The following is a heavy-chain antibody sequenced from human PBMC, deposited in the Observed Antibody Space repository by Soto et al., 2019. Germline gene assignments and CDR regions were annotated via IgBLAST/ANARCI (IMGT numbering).Heavy chain of an antibody. Sequence: KPSETLSLTCTVSGGSISSYYWSWIRQPPGKGLEWIGYIYYSGSTNYNPSLKSRVTISVDTSKNQFSLKLSSVTAADTAVYYCAREARGYYDSSGYLTVYDYWGQGTLVTVSS. CDR1: GGSISSYY. V-gene: IGHV4-59*01. CDR2: IYYSGST. J-gene: IGHJ4*02. CDR3: AREARGYYDSSGYLTVYDY. D-gene: IGHD3-22*01.